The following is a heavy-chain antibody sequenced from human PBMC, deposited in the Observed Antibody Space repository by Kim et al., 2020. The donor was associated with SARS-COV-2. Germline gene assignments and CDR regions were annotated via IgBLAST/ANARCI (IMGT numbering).Heavy chain of an antibody. Sequence: ASVKVSCKASGYTFTSYGISWVRQAPGQGLEWMGWISAYNGNTNYAQNLQGRVTMTTDTSTSTAYMELRSLRSDDTAVYYCARSYCSSTSCSRRVYYYFGMDVWGQGTTVTVSS. V-gene: IGHV1-18*04. CDR3: ARSYCSSTSCSRRVYYYFGMDV. D-gene: IGHD2-2*01. CDR1: GYTFTSYG. J-gene: IGHJ6*02. CDR2: ISAYNGNT.